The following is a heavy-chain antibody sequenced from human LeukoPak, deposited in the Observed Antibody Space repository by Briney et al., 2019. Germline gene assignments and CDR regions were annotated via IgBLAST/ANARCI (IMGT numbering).Heavy chain of an antibody. CDR2: ISTYNGHT. CDR3: ARVARTTGTTDFDY. D-gene: IGHD1-1*01. Sequence: GASVKVSCKASGDTFTRYGISWVRQAPGHGLEWMGWISTYNGHTKYAQKLQGRVTMTTDTSTTTAYMELRSLTSDDTAVYYCARVARTTGTTDFDYWGQGTLVTVSS. V-gene: IGHV1-18*04. CDR1: GDTFTRYG. J-gene: IGHJ4*02.